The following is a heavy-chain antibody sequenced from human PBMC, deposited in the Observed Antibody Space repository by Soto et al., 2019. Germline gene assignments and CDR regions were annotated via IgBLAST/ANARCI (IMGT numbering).Heavy chain of an antibody. CDR1: GGSISSYY. V-gene: IGHV4-59*08. D-gene: IGHD3-10*01. Sequence: SETLSLTCTVSGGSISSYYWSWIRQPPGKGLEWIGYIYYSGSTNYNPSLKSRVTISVDTSKNQFSLKLSSVTAADTAVYYCARSMVRGVNWFDPWGQGTLVTVS. CDR2: IYYSGST. CDR3: ARSMVRGVNWFDP. J-gene: IGHJ5*02.